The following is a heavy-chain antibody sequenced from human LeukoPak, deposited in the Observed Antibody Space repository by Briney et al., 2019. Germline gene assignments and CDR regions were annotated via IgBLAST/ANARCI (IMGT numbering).Heavy chain of an antibody. CDR2: IEQDGSEK. V-gene: IGHV3-7*03. J-gene: IGHJ4*02. Sequence: GGSLRLSCTASGFTFGDYAMSWFRQAPGKGLEWVANIEQDGSEKRYVDPVKGRFTISRDNAKNSLYLQMNSLRAEDTAVYYCAKDRPTWPIDYWGQGTLVTVSS. CDR1: GFTFGDYA. D-gene: IGHD5-12*01. CDR3: AKDRPTWPIDY.